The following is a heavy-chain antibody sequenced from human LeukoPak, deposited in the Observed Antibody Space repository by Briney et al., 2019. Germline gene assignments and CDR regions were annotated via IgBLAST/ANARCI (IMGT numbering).Heavy chain of an antibody. CDR3: AKGPYSSVDY. J-gene: IGHJ4*02. Sequence: GGSLRLSCAASGFTLSSYGMHWVRQAPGKGLEWVAFIRYDGSNKYYADSVKGRFTISRDNSKNTLYLQMNSLRAEDTAVYYCAKGPYSSVDYWGQGTLVTVSS. V-gene: IGHV3-30*02. D-gene: IGHD6-25*01. CDR2: IRYDGSNK. CDR1: GFTLSSYG.